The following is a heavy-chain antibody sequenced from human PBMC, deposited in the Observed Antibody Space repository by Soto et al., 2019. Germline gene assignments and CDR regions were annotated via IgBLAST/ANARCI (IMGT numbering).Heavy chain of an antibody. CDR2: MNPNSGNT. D-gene: IGHD2-2*01. CDR3: ASPYVAALSTSYAFDI. CDR1: GYTFTRYE. J-gene: IGHJ3*02. Sequence: ASVKVSCKASGYTFTRYEINWVRQAPGQGLEWMGWMNPNSGNTGYAQKFQGRVTMTRNTSISTAYMELSSLRSENAAVYYCASPYVAALSTSYAFDIWGQGTMVTVSS. V-gene: IGHV1-8*01.